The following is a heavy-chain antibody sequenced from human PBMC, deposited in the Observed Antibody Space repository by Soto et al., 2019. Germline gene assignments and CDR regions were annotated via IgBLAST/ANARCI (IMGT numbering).Heavy chain of an antibody. J-gene: IGHJ6*02. D-gene: IGHD3-22*01. CDR3: TTDSLCSGKESSGPSCYYYYGMDV. Sequence: GGSLRLSCAASGFTFSNAWMNWVRQAPGEGLEWVGRIKSKTDGGTTDYAAPVKGRFTISRDDSKNTLYLQMNSLKTEDTAVYYCTTDSLCSGKESSGPSCYYYYGMDVWGQGTTVTVSS. V-gene: IGHV3-15*07. CDR1: GFTFSNAW. CDR2: IKSKTDGGTT.